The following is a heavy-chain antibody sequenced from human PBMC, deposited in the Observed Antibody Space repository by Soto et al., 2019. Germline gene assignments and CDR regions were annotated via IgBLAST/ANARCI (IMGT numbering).Heavy chain of an antibody. CDR3: ARGVSAGVDY. CDR1: GYSFTSLD. V-gene: IGHV1-8*01. D-gene: IGHD1-26*01. CDR2: MQPSTGRT. J-gene: IGHJ4*02. Sequence: QVQLVQSGAEVREPGASVKVSCKASGYSFTSLDINWVRQTAGQGLEWMGWMQPSTGRTGHAQKFQGRVTMTRDTSINTAYMELTTLTSDDTAFYYCARGVSAGVDYWGQGTLVTVSS.